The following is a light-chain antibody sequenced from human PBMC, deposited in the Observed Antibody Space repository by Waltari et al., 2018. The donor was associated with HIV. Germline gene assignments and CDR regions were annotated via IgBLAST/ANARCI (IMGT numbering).Light chain of an antibody. CDR2: GAS. CDR3: QQSYSFPRT. V-gene: IGKV1-39*01. CDR1: QSVGRS. J-gene: IGKJ1*01. Sequence: DIQLTQSPSSLSASVGDRVSITCRASQSVGRSLHWYQQIPGRAPSLVVYGASDLRDGVPSRFSASGSGTLFTLTIRRLQPEDFAAYYCQQSYSFPRTFGQGTRV.